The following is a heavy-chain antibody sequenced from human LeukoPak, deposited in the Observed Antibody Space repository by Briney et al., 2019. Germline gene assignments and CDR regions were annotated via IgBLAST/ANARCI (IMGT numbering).Heavy chain of an antibody. CDR3: GTTEHDSGDY. Sequence: PSETLSLTCTVSGGSISSSSYYWGWIRQPPGKGLEWIGSIYYSGSTYYNPSLKGRVTISVDKSKNQFSLTLTSVTAADTAVYFCGTTEHDSGDYWGQGTLVTVSS. J-gene: IGHJ4*02. D-gene: IGHD6-25*01. CDR2: IYYSGST. CDR1: GGSISSSSYY. V-gene: IGHV4-39*07.